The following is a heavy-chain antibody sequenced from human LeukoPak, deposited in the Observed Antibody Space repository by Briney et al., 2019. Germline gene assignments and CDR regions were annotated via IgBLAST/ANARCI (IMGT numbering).Heavy chain of an antibody. CDR3: ARQGGYIAPLAL. V-gene: IGHV4-59*08. CDR2: ISYSGNT. D-gene: IGHD6-13*01. Sequence: SETLSLTCTVSVGSISSYYWSCVRQPLGKGRWCIGYISYSGNTNYNPSLKSRVTISVDTSKNQFSLKLTSVTAADTAVYYCARQGGYIAPLALWGQGTLVTVSA. CDR1: VGSISSYY. J-gene: IGHJ4*02.